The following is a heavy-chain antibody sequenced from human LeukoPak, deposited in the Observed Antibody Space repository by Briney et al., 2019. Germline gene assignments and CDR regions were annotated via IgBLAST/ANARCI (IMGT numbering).Heavy chain of an antibody. CDR1: GYTFTSYG. D-gene: IGHD2-2*01. V-gene: IGHV1-18*01. CDR3: ARDASDIVVVPAAYAAPFDP. CDR2: ISAYNGNT. Sequence: ASVKVSCKASGYTFTSYGISWVRQALGQGLEWMGWISAYNGNTNYAQKLQGRVTMTTDTSTSTAYMELRSLRSDDTAVYYCARDASDIVVVPAAYAAPFDPWGQGTLLTVSS. J-gene: IGHJ5*02.